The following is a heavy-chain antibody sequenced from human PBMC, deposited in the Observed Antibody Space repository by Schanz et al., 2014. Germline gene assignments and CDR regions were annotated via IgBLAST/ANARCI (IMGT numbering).Heavy chain of an antibody. CDR3: ARGGGPEDVFDI. Sequence: QVQLVQSGAEVKKPGASVKVSCKASGYTFTSYGISWVRQAPGQGLEWMGRIIPILGIATYAQKFQGRLTITADKSTSTAYMELRNLRSDDTAVYYCARGGGPEDVFDIWGQGTILTVSS. J-gene: IGHJ3*02. CDR1: GYTFTSYG. CDR2: IIPILGIA. V-gene: IGHV1-69*04. D-gene: IGHD5-12*01.